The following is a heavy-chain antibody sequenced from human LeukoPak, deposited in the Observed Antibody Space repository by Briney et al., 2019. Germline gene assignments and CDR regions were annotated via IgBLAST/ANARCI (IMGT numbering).Heavy chain of an antibody. J-gene: IGHJ4*02. CDR3: AKQRASYGYVFDY. CDR1: GFTFSSFA. D-gene: IGHD5-18*01. Sequence: GGSLRLSCAASGFTFSSFAMSWVRQAPGKGLEWVSSTSGSGGNTYHAHSVKGRFTISRDNFKNTLFLQMNSLRAEGTATYYCAKQRASYGYVFDYWGQGTLVTVSS. CDR2: TSGSGGNT. V-gene: IGHV3-23*01.